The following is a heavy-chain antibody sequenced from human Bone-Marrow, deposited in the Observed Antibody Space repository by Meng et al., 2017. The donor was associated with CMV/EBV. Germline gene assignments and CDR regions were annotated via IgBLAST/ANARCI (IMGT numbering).Heavy chain of an antibody. V-gene: IGHV4-61*01. CDR2: IYYSGST. CDR1: GGSVSSGSYY. J-gene: IGHJ4*02. Sequence: GSLRLSCTVSGGSVSSGSYYWSWIRQPPGKGLEWIGYIYYSGSTNYNPSLKSRVTISVDTSKNQFSLKLSSVTAADTAVYYCARDMKGATCYDYWGQGTLVTVSS. D-gene: IGHD2-2*01. CDR3: ARDMKGATCYDY.